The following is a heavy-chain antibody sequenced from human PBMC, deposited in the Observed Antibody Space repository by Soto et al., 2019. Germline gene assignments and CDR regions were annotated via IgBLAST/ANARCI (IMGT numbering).Heavy chain of an antibody. Sequence: QVQLQESGPGLVKPSQTLSLTCTVSGGSISSGGYYWSWIRQHPGKGLEWIGYIYYSGSTYYNPSLNSRVTIPVDTSKNQFSLKLSSVTAARTAVYYRARGGRRSPGIDAWGQGTTVTVSS. D-gene: IGHD3-16*01. J-gene: IGHJ6*02. V-gene: IGHV4-31*03. CDR2: IYYSGST. CDR1: GGSISSGGYY. CDR3: ARGGRRSPGIDA.